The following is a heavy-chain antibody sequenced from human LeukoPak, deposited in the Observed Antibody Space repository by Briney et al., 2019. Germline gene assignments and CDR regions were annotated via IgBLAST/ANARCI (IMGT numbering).Heavy chain of an antibody. V-gene: IGHV1-69*05. CDR2: IIPIFGTA. D-gene: IGHD5-18*01. CDR3: ARGGYSYGYSFDY. J-gene: IGHJ4*02. CDR1: GGTFSSYA. Sequence: SVKVSCKASGGTFSSYAISWVRQAPGQGLEWMGRIIPIFGTANYAQKFQGRVTITTDESASTAYMELSSLRSEDTAVYYCARGGYSYGYSFDYWGQGTLVTVSS.